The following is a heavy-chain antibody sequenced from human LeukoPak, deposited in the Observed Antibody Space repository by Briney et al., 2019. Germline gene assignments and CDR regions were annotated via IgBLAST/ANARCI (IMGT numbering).Heavy chain of an antibody. CDR2: IIPILGIA. J-gene: IGHJ4*02. CDR3: ASSPRGTTVTTEVDY. V-gene: IGHV1-69*04. CDR1: GYTFTSYD. Sequence: ASVKVSRKASGYTFTSYDINWVRQAPGQGLEWMGRIIPILGIANYAQKFQGRVTITADKSTSTAYMELSSLRSEDTAVYYCASSPRGTTVTTEVDYWGRGTLVTVSS. D-gene: IGHD4-17*01.